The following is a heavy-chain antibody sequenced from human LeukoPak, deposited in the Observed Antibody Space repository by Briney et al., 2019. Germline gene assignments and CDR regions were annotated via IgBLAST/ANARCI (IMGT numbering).Heavy chain of an antibody. CDR2: ISYDGSNK. Sequence: PGGSLRFSCAASGFTFSSYAMHWVRQAPGKGLEWVAVISYDGSNKYYADSVKGRFTISRDNAKNSLYLQMNSLRAEDTAVYYCARGRFSYDSSGYSSFYYWGQGTLVTVSS. V-gene: IGHV3-30-3*01. CDR3: ARGRFSYDSSGYSSFYY. J-gene: IGHJ4*02. D-gene: IGHD3-22*01. CDR1: GFTFSSYA.